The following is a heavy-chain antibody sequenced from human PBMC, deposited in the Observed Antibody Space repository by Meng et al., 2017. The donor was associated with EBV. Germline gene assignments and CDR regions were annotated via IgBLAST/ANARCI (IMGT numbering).Heavy chain of an antibody. CDR3: ARRGGVADWFDP. J-gene: IGHJ5*02. V-gene: IGHV1-3*01. CDR1: GYTFTCYA. Sequence: QGQLVQSGAEVKRPGASVKVSCKASGYTFTCYAMHWVRQAPGQRVEWMGWINAGNGNTKYSQKFQGRVTITRDTSASTAYMELSSLRSEDTAVYYCARRGGVADWFDPWGQGTLVTVSS. D-gene: IGHD2-15*01. CDR2: INAGNGNT.